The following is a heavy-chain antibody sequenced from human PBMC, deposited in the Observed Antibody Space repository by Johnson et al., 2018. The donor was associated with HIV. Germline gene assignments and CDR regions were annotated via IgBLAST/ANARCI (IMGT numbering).Heavy chain of an antibody. CDR3: ALKAAFNDAFDI. CDR1: GFTFSDYY. V-gene: IGHV3-11*04. J-gene: IGHJ3*02. CDR2: ISSSGSTI. Sequence: QVQLVESGGGLVKPGGSLRLSCAASGFTFSDYYMSWIRQAPGKGLEWVSYISSSGSTIYYADSVKGRFTISRDDSKNTLYLQMNSLRAEDTAVYYCALKAAFNDAFDIWGQGTMVTVSS. D-gene: IGHD6-25*01.